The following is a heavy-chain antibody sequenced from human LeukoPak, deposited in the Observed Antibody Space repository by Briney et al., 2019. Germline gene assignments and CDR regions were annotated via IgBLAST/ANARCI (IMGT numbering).Heavy chain of an antibody. D-gene: IGHD2-15*01. CDR1: GFTFSSYE. Sequence: GGSLRLSCAASGFTFSSYEMNWVRQAPGRGREWVSYISSSGSTIYYADSVKGRFTISRDNAKNSLYLQMNSRRAEDTAIYSCAKNGDRGAYCSGGTCYPYYYYNMDVWGKGTTVTISS. CDR2: ISSSGSTI. CDR3: AKNGDRGAYCSGGTCYPYYYYNMDV. J-gene: IGHJ6*03. V-gene: IGHV3-48*03.